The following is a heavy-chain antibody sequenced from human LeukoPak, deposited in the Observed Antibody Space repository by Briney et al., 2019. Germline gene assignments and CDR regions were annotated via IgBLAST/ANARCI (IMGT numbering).Heavy chain of an antibody. J-gene: IGHJ4*02. CDR2: INPSGGST. CDR1: GYTFTNYF. Sequence: ASVKVSCKASGYTFTNYFMHWVRQAPGQGLEWMGIINPSGGSTSYTQKFQGRVTMTRDTPTSTVYMEVSSLRSEDSAVYYCARGDGYNSLFDYWGQGTLVTVSS. D-gene: IGHD5-24*01. CDR3: ARGDGYNSLFDY. V-gene: IGHV1-46*01.